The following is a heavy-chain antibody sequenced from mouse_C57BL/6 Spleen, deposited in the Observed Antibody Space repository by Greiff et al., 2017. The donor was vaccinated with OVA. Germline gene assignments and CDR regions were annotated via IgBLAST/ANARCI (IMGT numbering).Heavy chain of an antibody. V-gene: IGHV3-6*01. J-gene: IGHJ3*01. CDR1: GYSITSGYY. D-gene: IGHD3-3*01. CDR2: ISYDGSN. CDR3: ARGDLGDWFAY. Sequence: EVQLVESGPGLVKPSQSLSLTCSVTGYSITSGYYWNWIRQFPGNKLEWMGYISYDGSNNYNPSLKNRISITRDTSKNQFFLKLNSVTTEDTATYYCARGDLGDWFAYWGQGTLVTVSA.